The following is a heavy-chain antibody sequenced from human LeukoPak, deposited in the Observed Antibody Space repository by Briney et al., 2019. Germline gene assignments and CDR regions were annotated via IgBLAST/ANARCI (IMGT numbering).Heavy chain of an antibody. J-gene: IGHJ4*02. Sequence: GGSLRLSCAASGFTFSSYWMSWVRQAPGKGLEGVANIKQDGSEKKYVDSVKGRFTISRDNAKNSLYLQIGSLGAEDTAVYYCARHSAGYTTFFDYWGQGTLVTVSS. CDR1: GFTFSSYW. CDR2: IKQDGSEK. V-gene: IGHV3-7*04. CDR3: ARHSAGYTTFFDY. D-gene: IGHD5-24*01.